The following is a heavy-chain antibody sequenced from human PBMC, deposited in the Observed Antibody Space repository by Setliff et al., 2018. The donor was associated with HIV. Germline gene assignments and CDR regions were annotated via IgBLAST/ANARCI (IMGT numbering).Heavy chain of an antibody. V-gene: IGHV3-74*01. CDR2: INSDGSST. CDR1: EFTFSNSW. Sequence: GGSLRLSCAASEFTFSNSWMHWVRQAPGKGLVWVSTINSDGSSTNYADSVKGRFTISRDNAKNTLYLQMSSLRGEDTAVYYCHYFMDVWGKGTTVTVSS. J-gene: IGHJ6*03. CDR3: HYFMDV.